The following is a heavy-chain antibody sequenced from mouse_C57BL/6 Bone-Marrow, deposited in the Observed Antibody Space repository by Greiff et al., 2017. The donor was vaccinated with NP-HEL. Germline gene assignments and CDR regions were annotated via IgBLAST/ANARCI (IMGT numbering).Heavy chain of an antibody. V-gene: IGHV1-61*01. CDR3: ARGGPFYYDYDWFAY. CDR2: IYPSDSET. J-gene: IGHJ3*01. Sequence: QVQLQQPGAELVRPGSSVKLSCKASGYTFTSYWMDWVKQRPGQGLEWIGNIYPSDSETHYNQQFKDKATLTVDKSSSTAYMQLSSLTSEDSAVYYCARGGPFYYDYDWFAYWGQGTLVTVSA. D-gene: IGHD2-4*01. CDR1: GYTFTSYW.